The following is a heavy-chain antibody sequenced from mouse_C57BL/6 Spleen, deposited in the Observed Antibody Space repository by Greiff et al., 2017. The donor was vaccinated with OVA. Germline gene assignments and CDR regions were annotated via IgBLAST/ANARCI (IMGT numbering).Heavy chain of an antibody. CDR1: GYTFTNYW. CDR2: IYPGGGYT. V-gene: IGHV1-63*01. Sequence: QVQLQQSGAELVRPGTSVKMSCKASGYTFTNYWIGWAKQRPGHGLEWIGDIYPGGGYTNYNEKFKGKATLTADKSSSTAYMQFSSLTSEDSAIYYGARGGDYGYDGYAMDYWGQGTSVTVSS. D-gene: IGHD2-2*01. CDR3: ARGGDYGYDGYAMDY. J-gene: IGHJ4*01.